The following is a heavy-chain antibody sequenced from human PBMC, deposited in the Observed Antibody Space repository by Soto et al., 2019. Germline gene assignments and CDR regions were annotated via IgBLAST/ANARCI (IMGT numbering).Heavy chain of an antibody. CDR3: ARDTRYCSCGSCYSGFDY. CDR1: GGSFSGYY. J-gene: IGHJ4*02. Sequence: QVQLQQWGAGLLKPSETLSLTCAVYGGSFSGYYWSWIRQPPGKGLEWIGEINHSGSTNYNPSLKSRVTISVDTSKNQFSLKLSSVTAADTAVYYCARDTRYCSCGSCYSGFDYWGQGTLVTVSS. V-gene: IGHV4-34*01. CDR2: INHSGST. D-gene: IGHD2-15*01.